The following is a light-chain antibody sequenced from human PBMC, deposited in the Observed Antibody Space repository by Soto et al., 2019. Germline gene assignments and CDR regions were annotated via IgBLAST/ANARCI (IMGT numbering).Light chain of an antibody. Sequence: QSVLTQPPSVSGAPGLRVTISCTGSSSNIGAGYDVNWYQQLPGTAPKLVIFGNDNRPSGVPDRFSGSKSDTSASLAITGLQAEDEADYYCQAYDSSLSGYVFGGGTKVTVL. CDR1: SSNIGAGYD. V-gene: IGLV1-40*01. CDR2: GND. CDR3: QAYDSSLSGYV. J-gene: IGLJ2*01.